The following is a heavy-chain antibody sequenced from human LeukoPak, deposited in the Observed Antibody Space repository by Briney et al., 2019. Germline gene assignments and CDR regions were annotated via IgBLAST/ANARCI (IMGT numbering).Heavy chain of an antibody. V-gene: IGHV4-59*12. CDR2: IYYSGST. Sequence: NASETLSLTCTVSGGSISSYYWSWIRQPPGKGLEWIGYIYYSGSTNYNPSLKSRVTISVDTSKNQFSLKLSSVTAADTAVYYCARRRGSSRAPYYFDYWGQGTLVTVSS. D-gene: IGHD3-10*01. J-gene: IGHJ4*02. CDR3: ARRRGSSRAPYYFDY. CDR1: GGSISSYY.